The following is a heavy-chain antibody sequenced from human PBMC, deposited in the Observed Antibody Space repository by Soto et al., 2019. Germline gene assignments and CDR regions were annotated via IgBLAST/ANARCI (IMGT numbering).Heavy chain of an antibody. CDR2: ISYDGGNK. Sequence: SLRLSCAASRFTFSDYTMHWVRQAPGKGLEWVALISYDGGNKYYADSVKGRFTISRDNSKNTLYLQMNSLRAEDTAVYYCARERPRNGFDFWGQGTMVTVSS. CDR3: ARERPRNGFDF. V-gene: IGHV3-30-3*01. CDR1: RFTFSDYT. J-gene: IGHJ3*01.